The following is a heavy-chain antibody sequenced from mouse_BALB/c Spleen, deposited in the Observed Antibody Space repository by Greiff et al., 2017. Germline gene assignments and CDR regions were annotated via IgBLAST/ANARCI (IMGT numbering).Heavy chain of an antibody. V-gene: IGHV5-9-3*01. CDR2: ISSGGSYT. CDR1: GFTFSSYA. CDR3: ARHSPPYYYGSSYFWYFDV. Sequence: EVQLVESGGGLVKPGGSLKLSCAASGFTFSSYAMSWVRQTPEKRLEWVATISSGGSYTYYPDSVKGRFTISRDNAKNTLYLQMSSLRSEDTAMYYCARHSPPYYYGSSYFWYFDVWGAGTTVTVSS. D-gene: IGHD1-1*01. J-gene: IGHJ1*01.